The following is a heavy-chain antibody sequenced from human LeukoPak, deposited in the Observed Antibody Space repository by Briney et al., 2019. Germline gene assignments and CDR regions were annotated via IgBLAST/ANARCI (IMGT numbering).Heavy chain of an antibody. J-gene: IGHJ4*02. CDR2: IHYSGST. CDR3: ARHGSLMLTSYFDY. V-gene: IGHV4-59*08. CDR1: GGSISSYY. Sequence: PSETLSLTCTVSGGSISSYYWSWIRQPPGKGLEWIGYIHYSGSTDYDPSLKSRVTISVDTSKNQFSLKLSSVTAADTAVYYCARHGSLMLTSYFDYWGQGTLVTVSS. D-gene: IGHD2-8*01.